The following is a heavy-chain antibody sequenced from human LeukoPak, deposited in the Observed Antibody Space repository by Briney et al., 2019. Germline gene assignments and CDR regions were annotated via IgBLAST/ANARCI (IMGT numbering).Heavy chain of an antibody. CDR2: MNPSSGNT. CDR1: GYTFTSYD. V-gene: IGHV1-8*01. D-gene: IGHD2-8*02. Sequence: ASVKVSCKASGYTFTSYDINWVRQATGQGLEWMGWMNPSSGNTGYAQKFQGRVTMTRNTSISTAYMELSSLRSEDTAVYYCASGWSKYYYYYGMDVWGQGTTVTVSS. J-gene: IGHJ6*02. CDR3: ASGWSKYYYYYGMDV.